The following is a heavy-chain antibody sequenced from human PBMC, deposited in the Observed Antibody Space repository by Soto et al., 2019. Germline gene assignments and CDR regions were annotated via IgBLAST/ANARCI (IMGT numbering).Heavy chain of an antibody. J-gene: IGHJ3*02. V-gene: IGHV1-3*01. Sequence: QVQLVQSGAEVKKPGASVKVSCKASGYTFTSYAMHWVRQAPGQRLEWMGWINAGNGNTKYSQKFQGRVTITRDTXAIXAYIELSSLRSEDTAVYYCARHNYYDSSGFHAFDIWGQGTMVTVSS. CDR3: ARHNYYDSSGFHAFDI. CDR1: GYTFTSYA. D-gene: IGHD3-22*01. CDR2: INAGNGNT.